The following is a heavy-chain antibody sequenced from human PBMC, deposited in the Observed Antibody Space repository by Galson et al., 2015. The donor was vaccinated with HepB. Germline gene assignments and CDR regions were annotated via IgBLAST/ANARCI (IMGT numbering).Heavy chain of an antibody. V-gene: IGHV5-10-1*01. CDR2: IDPTDSIT. J-gene: IGHJ3*02. Sequence: QSGAEVKKPGESLRISCKGTGYSFISSWISWVRQMPGKGLEWMGRIDPTDSITNYSPSFQGHVTISADKSLSTAYLQWSSLKASDTAMYYCARHDPIAPAALDIWGQGTMATVSS. D-gene: IGHD6-13*01. CDR1: GYSFISSW. CDR3: ARHDPIAPAALDI.